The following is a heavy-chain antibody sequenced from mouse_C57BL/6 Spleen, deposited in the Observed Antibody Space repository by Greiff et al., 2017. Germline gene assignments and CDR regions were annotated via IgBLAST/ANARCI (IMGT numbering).Heavy chain of an antibody. D-gene: IGHD1-1*01. CDR1: GYTFTDHT. J-gene: IGHJ1*03. V-gene: IGHV1-78*01. CDR2: IYPRDGST. CDR3: AREDNYYGSRRYFDV. Sequence: QVQLQQSDAELVKPGASVKISCKVSGYTFTDHTIHWMKQRPEQGLEWIGYIYPRDGSTKYNEKFKGKATLTADKSSSTAYMQLNSLTSEDSAVYFCAREDNYYGSRRYFDVWGTGTTVTVSS.